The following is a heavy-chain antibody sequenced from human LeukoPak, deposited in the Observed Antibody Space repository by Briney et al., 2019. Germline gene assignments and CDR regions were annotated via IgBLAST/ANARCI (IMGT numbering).Heavy chain of an antibody. CDR1: GFTFKLYW. CDR2: INDDGSDT. Sequence: GGSLGLSCAASGFTFKLYWMHWVRQVPGKRPVWVSRINDDGSDTVYADSVRGRFTISRDDAKNTVYLQMNNLRAEDTAIYYCARLRWTCTNGACYTGFEHWGQGTLVTVSS. CDR3: ARLRWTCTNGACYTGFEH. V-gene: IGHV3-74*01. D-gene: IGHD2-8*01. J-gene: IGHJ4*02.